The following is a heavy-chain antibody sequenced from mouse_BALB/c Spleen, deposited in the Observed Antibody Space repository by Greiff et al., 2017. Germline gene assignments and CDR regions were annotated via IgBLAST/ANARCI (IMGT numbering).Heavy chain of an antibody. Sequence: EVQLVESGGGLVKPGGSLKLSCAASGFTFSSYYMSWVRQTPEKRLELVAAINSNGGSTYYPDTVKGRFTISRDNAKNTLYLQMSSLKSEDTALYYCARSSVNDVEGMDYWGQGTSVTVSS. V-gene: IGHV5-6-2*01. CDR3: ARSSVNDVEGMDY. CDR2: INSNGGST. CDR1: GFTFSSYY. J-gene: IGHJ4*01. D-gene: IGHD2-12*01.